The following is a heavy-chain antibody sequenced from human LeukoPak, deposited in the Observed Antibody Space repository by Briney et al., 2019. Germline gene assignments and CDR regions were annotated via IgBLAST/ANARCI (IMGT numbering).Heavy chain of an antibody. Sequence: GGSLRLSCAASGFTFSSYSINWVRQAPGKGLEWVSYISSSSSTIYYADSVKGRFTISRDNAKISLHLQMNSLRDEDTAVYYCARRGFRSVDHWGQGTLVTVSS. CDR3: ARRGFRSVDH. CDR1: GFTFSSYS. J-gene: IGHJ4*02. V-gene: IGHV3-48*02. D-gene: IGHD1-26*01. CDR2: ISSSSSTI.